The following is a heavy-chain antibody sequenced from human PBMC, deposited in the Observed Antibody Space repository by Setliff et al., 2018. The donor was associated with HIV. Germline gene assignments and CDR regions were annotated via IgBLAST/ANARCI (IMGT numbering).Heavy chain of an antibody. CDR2: INPSGGST. CDR3: ASCEGIQKWPFDY. D-gene: IGHD6-13*01. Sequence: GASVKVSCKASGYTFTRYFMHCVRQAPGQGLEWLGMINPSGGSTWYAQKFQGRVTMTADDSTNTAYMELSSLRSEDTAMYFCASCEGIQKWPFDYWGQGTLVTVSS. J-gene: IGHJ4*02. V-gene: IGHV1-46*01. CDR1: GYTFTRYF.